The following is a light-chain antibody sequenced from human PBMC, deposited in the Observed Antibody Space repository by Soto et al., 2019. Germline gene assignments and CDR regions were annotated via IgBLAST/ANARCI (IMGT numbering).Light chain of an antibody. Sequence: DIQMTQSPSSLSASVGDRVTITCRASQNIGVYLNWYQKKPGKAPKLLIYAASSLESGVPSRFSGSGSGTGFTLTISSLQPEDFATYHCQQSYITPVTFGQGTRLEIK. V-gene: IGKV1-39*01. CDR2: AAS. CDR1: QNIGVY. J-gene: IGKJ5*01. CDR3: QQSYITPVT.